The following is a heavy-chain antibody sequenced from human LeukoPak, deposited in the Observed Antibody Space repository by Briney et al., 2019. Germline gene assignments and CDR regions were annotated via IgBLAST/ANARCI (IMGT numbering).Heavy chain of an antibody. J-gene: IGHJ6*02. D-gene: IGHD5-24*01. V-gene: IGHV4-59*01. CDR2: IYYSGST. CDR1: GGSISNYY. Sequence: PSETLSLTCTVSGGSISNYYWSWIRQPPGKGLEWIGYIYYSGSTNYNPSLKSRVTISVDTSKNQSSLKLSSVTAPDTAVYYCSTGYNSYGMDVWGQGTTVTVSS. CDR3: STGYNSYGMDV.